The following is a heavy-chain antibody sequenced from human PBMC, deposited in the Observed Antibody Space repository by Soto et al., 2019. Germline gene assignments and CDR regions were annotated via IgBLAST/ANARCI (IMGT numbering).Heavy chain of an antibody. Sequence: PSETLSLTCAVSGASVSSSNWWSWLRQPPGKGLEWIGEIYPSGSTNYNPSLKSRVTISVDKSKNQFSLKLTSLTAADAAVYYCARGGSSDWLRLFHQWGQGTMVTVYS. CDR2: IYPSGST. CDR3: ARGGSSDWLRLFHQ. CDR1: GASVSSSNW. V-gene: IGHV4-4*02. J-gene: IGHJ1*01. D-gene: IGHD2-2*01.